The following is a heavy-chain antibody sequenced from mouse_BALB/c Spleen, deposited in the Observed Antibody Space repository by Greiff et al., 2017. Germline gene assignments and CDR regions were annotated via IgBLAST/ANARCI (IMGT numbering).Heavy chain of an antibody. D-gene: IGHD2-1*01. V-gene: IGHV1-63*02. J-gene: IGHJ4*01. CDR1: GYTFTNYW. CDR2: IYPGGGYT. Sequence: VQLQQSGAELVRPGTSVKISCKASGYTFTNYWLGWVKQRPGHGLEWIGDIYPGGGYTYYNEKFKGKATLTADTSSSTAYMQLSSLTSEDSAVYFCARNGGNYAYYAMDDWGQGTSVTVSS. CDR3: ARNGGNYAYYAMDD.